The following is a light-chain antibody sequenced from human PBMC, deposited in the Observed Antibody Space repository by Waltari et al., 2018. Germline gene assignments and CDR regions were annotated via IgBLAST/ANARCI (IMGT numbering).Light chain of an antibody. Sequence: DIPMTQSPSSLSAYVGDRVTITCQASQDSSKWLNWYQHKPGKAPKLLIYDASNLQTGVPSRFSGSGSGTSFTFTITALQPEDVATYYCQQYDSLPYIFGQGTKLEIK. J-gene: IGKJ2*01. CDR2: DAS. V-gene: IGKV1-33*01. CDR3: QQYDSLPYI. CDR1: QDSSKW.